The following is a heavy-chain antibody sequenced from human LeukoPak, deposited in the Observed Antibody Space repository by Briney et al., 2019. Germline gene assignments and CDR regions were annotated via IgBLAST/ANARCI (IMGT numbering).Heavy chain of an antibody. CDR3: ARDVPDFIAAAGTNY. Sequence: PGGSLRLSCAASGFTFSSYSMNWVRQAPGKGLEWVSSISSSSSYIYYADSVKGRFTISRDNAKNSLYLQMNSLRAEDTAVYYCARDVPDFIAAAGTNYWGQGTLVTVSS. D-gene: IGHD6-13*01. V-gene: IGHV3-21*01. CDR2: ISSSSSYI. CDR1: GFTFSSYS. J-gene: IGHJ4*02.